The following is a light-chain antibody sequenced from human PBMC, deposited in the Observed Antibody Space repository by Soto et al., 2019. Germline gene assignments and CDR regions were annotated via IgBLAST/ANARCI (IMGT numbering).Light chain of an antibody. CDR1: SSDIGRYNL. CDR3: CSHAGRGSVL. Sequence: QSVLAQPASVSGYPGQSITISCTGTSSDIGRYNLVSWYQQYPGKAPKLVIYDVTKRPSGVSDRFSASKSGNTASLTISGLQAEDEADYYCCSHAGRGSVLFGGGTKVTVL. CDR2: DVT. V-gene: IGLV2-23*02. J-gene: IGLJ2*01.